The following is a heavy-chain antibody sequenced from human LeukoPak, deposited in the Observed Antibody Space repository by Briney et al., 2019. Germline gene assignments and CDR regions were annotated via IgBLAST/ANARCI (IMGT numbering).Heavy chain of an antibody. V-gene: IGHV1-69*05. J-gene: IGHJ4*02. CDR3: ARDRYYYDSSGTGYYFDY. CDR2: IIPIFGTA. D-gene: IGHD3-22*01. Sequence: GASVKVSCKASGGTFSSYAISWVRQAPGQGLEWMGGIIPIFGTANYAQKFQGRVTITTDESTSTAYMDLSSLRSEDTAMYYCARDRYYYDSSGTGYYFDYWGQGTLVTVSS. CDR1: GGTFSSYA.